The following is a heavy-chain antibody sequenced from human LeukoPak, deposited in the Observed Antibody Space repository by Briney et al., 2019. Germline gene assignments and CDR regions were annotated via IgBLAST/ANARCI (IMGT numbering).Heavy chain of an antibody. CDR1: GGSISSYY. CDR3: ARDRRGYYDSSGYFDF. D-gene: IGHD3-22*01. J-gene: IGHJ4*02. Sequence: PSETLSLTCTVSGGSISSYYWSWIRQPAGKGLEWIGRVYSSGSTNYNPSLKSRVTMSVDTSKNQFSVNLSSVTAADTAVYYCARDRRGYYDSSGYFDFWGQGTLLTVSS. V-gene: IGHV4-4*07. CDR2: VYSSGST.